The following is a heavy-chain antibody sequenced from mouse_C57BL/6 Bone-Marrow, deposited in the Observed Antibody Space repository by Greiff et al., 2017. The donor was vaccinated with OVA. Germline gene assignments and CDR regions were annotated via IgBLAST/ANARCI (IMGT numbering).Heavy chain of an antibody. CDR2: INPSTGGT. V-gene: IGHV1-43*01. J-gene: IGHJ3*01. CDR1: GYSFTGYY. CDR3: ARRWSYDYDAWFAY. Sequence: VQLQQSGPELVKPGASVKISCKASGYSFTGYYMHWVKQSSEKSLEWIVEINPSTGGTSYNQKFKGKATLTVDKSSSTAYMQLKSLTSEDSAVYYCARRWSYDYDAWFAYWGQGTLVTVSA. D-gene: IGHD2-4*01.